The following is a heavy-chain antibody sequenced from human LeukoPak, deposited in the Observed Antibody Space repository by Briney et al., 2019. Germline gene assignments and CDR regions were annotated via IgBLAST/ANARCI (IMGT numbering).Heavy chain of an antibody. CDR3: ARRRRGLDAFDI. Sequence: PSETLSLTCTVSGGSISSYYWSWIRQPPGKGLEWIGYIYYSRSTNYNPSLKSRVTISVDTSKNQFSLKLSSVTAADTAVYYCARRRRGLDAFDIWGQGTMVTVSS. J-gene: IGHJ3*02. CDR1: GGSISSYY. V-gene: IGHV4-59*08. CDR2: IYYSRST.